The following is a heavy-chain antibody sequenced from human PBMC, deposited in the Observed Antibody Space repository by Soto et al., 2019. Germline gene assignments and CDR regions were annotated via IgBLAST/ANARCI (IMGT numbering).Heavy chain of an antibody. Sequence: EVQLVESGGGLVQPGGSLRLSCAASGFTFSSYSMNWVCQAPGKGLQWVSYISSSNSTIHYADSVKGRFTISRDNAKNSLYLQMNSLRAEDTAVYYCARSVGFYYGMDVWGQGTTVTVSS. CDR1: GFTFSSYS. J-gene: IGHJ6*02. V-gene: IGHV3-48*01. D-gene: IGHD1-26*01. CDR2: ISSSNSTI. CDR3: ARSVGFYYGMDV.